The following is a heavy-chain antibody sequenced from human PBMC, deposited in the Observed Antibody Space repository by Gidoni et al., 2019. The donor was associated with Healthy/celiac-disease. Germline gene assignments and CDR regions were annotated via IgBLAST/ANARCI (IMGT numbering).Heavy chain of an antibody. J-gene: IGHJ4*02. Sequence: QVQLQQWGAGLLKPSETLSLTCAVYGGSFSGYSWRWLRQPPGKGLEWIGEINHSGSTNYNPSLKSRVTISVDTSKNQFSLKLSSVTAADTAVYYCARGPRAAAGVVWVGPRRGTFDYWGQGTLVTVSS. CDR3: ARGPRAAAGVVWVGPRRGTFDY. D-gene: IGHD6-13*01. V-gene: IGHV4-34*01. CDR2: INHSGST. CDR1: GGSFSGYS.